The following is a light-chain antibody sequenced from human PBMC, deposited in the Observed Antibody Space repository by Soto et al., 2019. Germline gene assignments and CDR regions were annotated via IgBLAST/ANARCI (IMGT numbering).Light chain of an antibody. CDR2: EVT. J-gene: IGLJ3*02. CDR3: TSYTSRSTVL. CDR1: SSDVGAYNY. Sequence: QYALTQPASVSGSPGQSITISCTGTSSDVGAYNYVSWYQHHPGKAPKLIIHEVTYRPSGVSDRFSGSKSGNTASLTISGLQTEDEADYYCTSYTSRSTVLFGGGTKLTVL. V-gene: IGLV2-14*01.